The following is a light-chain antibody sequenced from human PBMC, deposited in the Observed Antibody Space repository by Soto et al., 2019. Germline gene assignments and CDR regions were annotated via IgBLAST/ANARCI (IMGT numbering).Light chain of an antibody. Sequence: QSVLTQPPSVSAAPGQKVTICCYGSSSNIGNNYVSWYQQLPGTAPKLLIYDNNKRPSGIPDRFSGSKSDTSATLGIAGLQTGDEADYYCSTWHSGPSAGLVFGGGTKLTVL. J-gene: IGLJ3*02. CDR3: STWHSGPSAGLV. V-gene: IGLV1-51*01. CDR2: DNN. CDR1: SSNIGNNY.